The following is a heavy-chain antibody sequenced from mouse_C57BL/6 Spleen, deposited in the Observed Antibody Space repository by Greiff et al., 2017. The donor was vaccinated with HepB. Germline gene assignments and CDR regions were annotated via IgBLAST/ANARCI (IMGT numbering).Heavy chain of an antibody. CDR2: IDPSDSYT. V-gene: IGHV1-69*01. Sequence: QVQLQQPGAELVMPGASVKLSCKASGYTFTSYWMHWVKQRPGQGLEWIGEIDPSDSYTNYNQKFKGKSTLTVDKSSSTAYMQLSSLTSEESAVYYCARGDSSGYDAMDYWGQGTSVTVSS. D-gene: IGHD3-2*02. CDR3: ARGDSSGYDAMDY. J-gene: IGHJ4*01. CDR1: GYTFTSYW.